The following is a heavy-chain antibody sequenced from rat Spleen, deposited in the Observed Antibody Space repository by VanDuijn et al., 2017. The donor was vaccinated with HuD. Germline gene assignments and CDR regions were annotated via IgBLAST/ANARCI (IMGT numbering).Heavy chain of an antibody. J-gene: IGHJ2*01. V-gene: IGHV5-31*01. CDR1: GFTFSNFW. D-gene: IGHD5-1*01. CDR3: TRENWVLDY. CDR2: ISNTGSSI. Sequence: EVQLVETGGGLVQPGKSLKLSCVASGFTFSNFWMSWIRQAPGKGLEWIASISNTGSSIYYPDSVKGRFTISRDNAKSTLYLQMNSLRSEDTATYYCTRENWVLDYWGQGVMVTVSS.